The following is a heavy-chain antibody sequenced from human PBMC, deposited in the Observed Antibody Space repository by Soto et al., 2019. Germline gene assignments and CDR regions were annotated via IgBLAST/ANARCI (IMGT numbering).Heavy chain of an antibody. Sequence: ASVKVSCKASGYTFTSYAMHWVRQAPGQRLEWMGWINAGNGNTKYSQKIQGRVNITRDTSASTAYMELSSLRSEDSAVYYCAKDYYDSSGYYPPALLFDYWGQGTLVTVSS. J-gene: IGHJ4*02. CDR2: INAGNGNT. CDR3: AKDYYDSSGYYPPALLFDY. CDR1: GYTFTSYA. D-gene: IGHD3-22*01. V-gene: IGHV1-3*01.